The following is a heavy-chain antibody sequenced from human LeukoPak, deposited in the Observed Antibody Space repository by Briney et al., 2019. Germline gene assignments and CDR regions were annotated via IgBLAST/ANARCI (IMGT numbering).Heavy chain of an antibody. V-gene: IGHV1-18*01. CDR2: VSAYNGNT. CDR1: GYTFTSYG. Sequence: ASVKVSCKASGYTFTSYGISWVRQAPGQGLEWMGWVSAYNGNTNYAQKLQGRVTMTTDTSTSTAYMELRSLRSDDTAVYYCARWYSSSWYLAIVGERYYYYGMDVWGQGTTVTVSS. CDR3: ARWYSSSWYLAIVGERYYYYGMDV. D-gene: IGHD6-13*01. J-gene: IGHJ6*02.